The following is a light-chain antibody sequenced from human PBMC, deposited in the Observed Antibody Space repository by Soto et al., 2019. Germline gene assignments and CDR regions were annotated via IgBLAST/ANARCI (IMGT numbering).Light chain of an antibody. J-gene: IGKJ3*01. CDR2: GAS. CDR1: QAIRTS. V-gene: IGKV1-33*01. CDR3: QHNNNLPPFT. Sequence: DIQMTQSPSSLSASVGARVSITCQASQAIRTSLSWFQHKPGRAPKLLIYGASYLETGVPSRFRGSGSGTDFTFTITSLQPEDIATYYCQHNNNLPPFTFGPGTIVDIK.